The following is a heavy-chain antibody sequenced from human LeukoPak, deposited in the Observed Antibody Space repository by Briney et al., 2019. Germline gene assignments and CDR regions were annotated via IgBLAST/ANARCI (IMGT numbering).Heavy chain of an antibody. D-gene: IGHD3-10*01. Sequence: PGGSLRLSCVASGFTFDDYAMHWVRQAPGKGLEWVAGINWNSVSAVYADSLKGRLTISRDNAKNSLFLQMNSLKTEDTAVYYCARGTTPLWFGEGGNALDIWGQGTMVTVSS. CDR2: INWNSVSA. V-gene: IGHV3-9*01. CDR3: ARGTTPLWFGEGGNALDI. J-gene: IGHJ3*02. CDR1: GFTFDDYA.